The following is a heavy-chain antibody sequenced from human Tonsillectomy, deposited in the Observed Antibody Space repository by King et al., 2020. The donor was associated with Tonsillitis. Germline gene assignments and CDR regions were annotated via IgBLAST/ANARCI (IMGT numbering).Heavy chain of an antibody. V-gene: IGHV4-30-2*01. J-gene: IGHJ5*02. CDR3: ARDYSGSSPWFDP. CDR1: GGSISSGGYS. Sequence: QLQESGSGLVKPSQTLSLTCAVSGGSISSGGYSWSWIRQPPGKGLEWIGYIYHSGSTYYNPSLKSRVTISVDRSKNQFSLKLSSVTAADTAVYYCARDYSGSSPWFDPWGQGTLVTVSS. CDR2: IYHSGST. D-gene: IGHD1-26*01.